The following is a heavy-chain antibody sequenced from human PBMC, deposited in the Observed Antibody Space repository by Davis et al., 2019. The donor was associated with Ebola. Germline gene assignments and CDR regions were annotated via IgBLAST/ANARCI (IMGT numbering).Heavy chain of an antibody. CDR2: INAGNGNT. CDR3: ARASTVVRENWFDP. V-gene: IGHV1-18*01. D-gene: IGHD4-23*01. J-gene: IGHJ5*02. CDR1: GYTFTSYG. Sequence: AASVKVSCKASGYTFTSYGISWVRQAPGQRLEWMGWINAGNGNTKYSQKLQGRVTMTTDTSTSTAYMELRSLRSDDTAVYYCARASTVVRENWFDPWGQGTLVTVSS.